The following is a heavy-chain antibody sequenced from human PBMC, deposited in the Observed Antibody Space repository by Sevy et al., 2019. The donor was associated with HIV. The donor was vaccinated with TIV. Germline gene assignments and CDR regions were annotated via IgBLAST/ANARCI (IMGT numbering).Heavy chain of an antibody. J-gene: IGHJ2*01. Sequence: GESLKISCKGSGYSFSNYWIAWVRQMPGKGLEWMGIIYPGDSDTRYNPSFQGQVTISADKSINTAYLQWSGLKPSDTAMYYCAKWSSGGIWYFDLWGRGTLVTVSS. CDR2: IYPGDSDT. CDR3: AKWSSGGIWYFDL. V-gene: IGHV5-51*01. D-gene: IGHD2-8*01. CDR1: GYSFSNYW.